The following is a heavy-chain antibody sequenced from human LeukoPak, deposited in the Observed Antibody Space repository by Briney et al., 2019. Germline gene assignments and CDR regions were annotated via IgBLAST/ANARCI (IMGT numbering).Heavy chain of an antibody. J-gene: IGHJ1*01. CDR3: AKEYCSSTSCYPKYFQH. D-gene: IGHD2-2*01. CDR1: GFTFSSYG. Sequence: GGSLRLSCAASGFTFSSYGMHWVRQAPGKGLECVAFIRYDGSNKYYADSVKGRFTISRDNSKNTLYLQMNSLRAEDTAVYYCAKEYCSSTSCYPKYFQHWGQGTLVTVSS. V-gene: IGHV3-30*02. CDR2: IRYDGSNK.